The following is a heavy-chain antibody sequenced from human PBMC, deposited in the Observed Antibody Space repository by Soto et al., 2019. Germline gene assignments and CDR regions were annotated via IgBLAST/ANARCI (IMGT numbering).Heavy chain of an antibody. D-gene: IGHD3-16*02. Sequence: SETLSLTCSVSGVSISSYFWSWLRQPPGRGLEWIGYTYHRGSTNYSPSLKSRVAISLDTPENQFSLKVNSVTAADTAVYYCARIGGYHGPLDYWGQGTPVTVSS. CDR1: GVSISSYF. V-gene: IGHV4-59*01. J-gene: IGHJ4*02. CDR2: TYHRGST. CDR3: ARIGGYHGPLDY.